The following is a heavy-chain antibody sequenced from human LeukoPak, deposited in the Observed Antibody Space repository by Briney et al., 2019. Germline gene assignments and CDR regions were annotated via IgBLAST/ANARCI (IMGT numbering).Heavy chain of an antibody. J-gene: IGHJ6*03. CDR3: ARDIVGVVIPNVYMDV. D-gene: IGHD3-22*01. V-gene: IGHV1-2*02. Sequence: GASVKVSCKASGYTFTGYYMHWVRQAPGQGLEWMGWINPNSGGTNYAQKFQGRVTMTRDTSISTAYMELSRLRSDDTAVYYCARDIVGVVIPNVYMDVWGKGTTVTVSS. CDR1: GYTFTGYY. CDR2: INPNSGGT.